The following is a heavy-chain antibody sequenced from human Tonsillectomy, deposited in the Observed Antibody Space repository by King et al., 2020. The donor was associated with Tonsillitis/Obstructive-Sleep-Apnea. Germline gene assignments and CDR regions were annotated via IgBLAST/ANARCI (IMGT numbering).Heavy chain of an antibody. Sequence: LQLQESGPGLVKPSETLSLTCTVSGGSISSSSYYWGWIRQPPGKGLEWIGSIDYSGSTYYNPSPKSRVTISVDTSKNQFSLKLSSVTAADTAVYYCARHSTSFDPWGQGTLVTVSS. J-gene: IGHJ5*02. CDR2: IDYSGST. CDR1: GGSISSSSYY. CDR3: ARHSTSFDP. D-gene: IGHD2-2*01. V-gene: IGHV4-39*01.